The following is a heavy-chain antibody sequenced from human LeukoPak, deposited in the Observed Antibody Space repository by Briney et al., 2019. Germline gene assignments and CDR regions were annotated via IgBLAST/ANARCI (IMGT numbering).Heavy chain of an antibody. CDR3: ARDSTAYCTNGNCYDCYFDI. J-gene: IGHJ2*01. V-gene: IGHV4/OR15-8*02. D-gene: IGHD2-8*01. Sequence: PPETLSLTCAVSGGSISGSNWWNWVRQPPGKGLEWIGEIHHSGKSNYNPSLKSRVTLSIDKSTNQFSLKLSSVTAADTVMYYCARDSTAYCTNGNCYDCYFDIWGRGNLVTVSS. CDR1: GGSISGSNW. CDR2: IHHSGKS.